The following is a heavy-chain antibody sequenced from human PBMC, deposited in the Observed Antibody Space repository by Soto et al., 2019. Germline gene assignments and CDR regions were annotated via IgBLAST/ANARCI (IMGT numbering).Heavy chain of an antibody. CDR1: GYTFTSHA. V-gene: IGHV1-3*01. Sequence: ASVKVSCKASGYTFTSHAMHWVRQAPGQRLEWMGWINAGNGNTKYSQKFQGRVTITRDTSASTAYMELSSLRSEDTAVYYCARVHDFYYYYYMDVWGKGTTVTVSS. CDR2: INAGNGNT. CDR3: ARVHDFYYYYYMDV. D-gene: IGHD3-3*01. J-gene: IGHJ6*03.